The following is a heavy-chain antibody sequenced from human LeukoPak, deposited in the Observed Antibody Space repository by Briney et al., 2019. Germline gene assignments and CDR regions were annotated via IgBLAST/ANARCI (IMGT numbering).Heavy chain of an antibody. J-gene: IGHJ4*02. V-gene: IGHV5-51*01. D-gene: IGHD3-22*01. CDR2: IYPGDSDT. CDR3: ARQGPYRYDSSSTGLDY. CDR1: EYSFTSYW. Sequence: GESLKTYCKASEYSFTSYWIGWVRQMPGKGLEWMGIIYPGDSDTRYSPSFQGQVTISADKSISTAYLQWSSLKASDTAMYYCARQGPYRYDSSSTGLDYWGQGTLVTVSS.